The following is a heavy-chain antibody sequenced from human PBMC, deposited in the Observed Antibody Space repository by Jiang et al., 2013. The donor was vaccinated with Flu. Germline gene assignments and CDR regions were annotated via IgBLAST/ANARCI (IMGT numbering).Heavy chain of an antibody. CDR1: GFSFSDFG. J-gene: IGHJ4*02. V-gene: IGHV3-33*06. CDR2: IWYDGSNK. Sequence: GGGVVQPGRSLRLSCAASGFSFSDFGMHWARQAPGKGLEWVAVIWYDGSNKYYADSVKGRFTISRDNSMNTVYLQMNSLRADDTAVYYCAKGYMTVDYWGQGTLVTVSS. CDR3: AKGYMTVDY. D-gene: IGHD2-21*02.